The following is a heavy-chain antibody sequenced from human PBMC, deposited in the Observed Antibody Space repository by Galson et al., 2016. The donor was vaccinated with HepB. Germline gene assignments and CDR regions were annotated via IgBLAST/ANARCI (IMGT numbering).Heavy chain of an antibody. D-gene: IGHD4-17*01. V-gene: IGHV3-74*01. CDR1: GFTFRDST. Sequence: SLRLSCAASGFTFRDSTMTWVRQAPGKGLVWVSRINSDGSNTACADSVKGRFTISRDNAKNTLYLQMNSLRGEDTAVYYCARGPYGDYVIDYWGQGTLVTVSS. CDR3: ARGPYGDYVIDY. J-gene: IGHJ4*02. CDR2: INSDGSNT.